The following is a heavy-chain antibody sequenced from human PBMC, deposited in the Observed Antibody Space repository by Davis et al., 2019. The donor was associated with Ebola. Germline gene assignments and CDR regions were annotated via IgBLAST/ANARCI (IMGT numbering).Heavy chain of an antibody. CDR2: INPNSGGT. D-gene: IGHD5-12*01. Sequence: ASVKVSCKASGYTFTGYYMHWVRQAPGQGLEWMGWINPNSGGTNYAQKFQGRVTMTRDTSISTAYMELSRLRSDDTAVYYCARDLWWLRLVGAFDIWGQGTMVTVSS. CDR1: GYTFTGYY. CDR3: ARDLWWLRLVGAFDI. J-gene: IGHJ3*02. V-gene: IGHV1-2*02.